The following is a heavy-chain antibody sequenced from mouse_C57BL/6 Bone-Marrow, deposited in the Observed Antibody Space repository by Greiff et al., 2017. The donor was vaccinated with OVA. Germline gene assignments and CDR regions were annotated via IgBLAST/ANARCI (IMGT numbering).Heavy chain of an antibody. CDR1: GFTFSDYG. Sequence: EVQLQESGGGLVKPGGSLKLSCAASGFTFSDYGMHWVRQAPEKGLEWVAYISSGSSTIYYADTVKGRFTISRDNAKNTLFLQMTSLRSEDTAMYYCARLYGHLFDYWGQGTTLTVSS. CDR3: ARLYGHLFDY. CDR2: ISSGSSTI. V-gene: IGHV5-17*01. J-gene: IGHJ2*01. D-gene: IGHD1-1*02.